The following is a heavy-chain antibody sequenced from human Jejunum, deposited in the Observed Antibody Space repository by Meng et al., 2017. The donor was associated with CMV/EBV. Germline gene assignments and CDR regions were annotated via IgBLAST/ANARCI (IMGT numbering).Heavy chain of an antibody. CDR2: TRNKATGYTT. D-gene: IGHD5-12*01. V-gene: IGHV3-72*01. CDR1: GFTFSDHY. Sequence: SGFTFSDHYMDWVRQAPGKGLEWVGRTRNKATGYTTEYAASVIGRFSISRDDSKSSMFVQMNSLKREDTAVYYCTRGGYSGYAIDYWGQGTLVTVSS. J-gene: IGHJ4*02. CDR3: TRGGYSGYAIDY.